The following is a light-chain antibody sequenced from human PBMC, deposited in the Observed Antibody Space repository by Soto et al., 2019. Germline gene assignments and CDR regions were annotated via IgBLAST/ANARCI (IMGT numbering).Light chain of an antibody. CDR1: DSNIGVYDC. CDR2: EVG. J-gene: IGLJ1*01. Sequence: LTPPPSRSRSPGRSVTIYRTLTDSNIGVYDCVSWYQHPPGKAPRVIIYEVGQRPSGVADRFSGSKSGNTASLPVSGLQGADEADYFGKSYAGSNTNVFGSGSKGTGL. V-gene: IGLV2-8*01. CDR3: KSYAGSNTNV.